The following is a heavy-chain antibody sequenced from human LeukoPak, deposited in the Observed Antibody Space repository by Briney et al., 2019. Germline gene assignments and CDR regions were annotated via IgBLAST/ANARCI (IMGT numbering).Heavy chain of an antibody. CDR1: GYTFTTYH. CDR3: ARTTSFTASGYDY. D-gene: IGHD6-25*01. Sequence: GASVKVSCKTSGYTFTTYHINWVRQATGQGLEWLGWINPYNGDRGYVQKFRGRLSITSDTSMSTAYMELGSLRSDDTAVYFCARTTSFTASGYDYWGQGTLLTVSS. CDR2: INPYNGDR. V-gene: IGHV1-8*03. J-gene: IGHJ4*02.